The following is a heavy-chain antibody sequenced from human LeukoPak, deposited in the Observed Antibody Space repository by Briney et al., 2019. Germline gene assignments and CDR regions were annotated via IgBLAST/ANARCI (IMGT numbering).Heavy chain of an antibody. CDR3: ARGETAGSGYYYPHRMYNWFDP. CDR2: INHSGST. V-gene: IGHV4-34*01. J-gene: IGHJ5*02. Sequence: SGTLSLTCAVYGGSFSGYYWSWIRQPPGKGLEWIGKINHSGSTNYNPSLKSRVTISVDTSKNQFSLKLSSVTAADTAVYYCARGETAGSGYYYPHRMYNWFDPWGQGTLVTVSS. CDR1: GGSFSGYY. D-gene: IGHD3-22*01.